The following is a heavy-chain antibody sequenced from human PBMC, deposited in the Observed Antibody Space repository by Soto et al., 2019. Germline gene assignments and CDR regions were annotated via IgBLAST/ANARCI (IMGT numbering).Heavy chain of an antibody. V-gene: IGHV1-69*13. CDR2: IIPIFGTA. CDR3: ARRPRTRETLGVRGVNLDYYYYYGMDV. CDR1: GGTFSSYA. D-gene: IGHD3-10*01. Sequence: ASVKVSCKASGGTFSSYAISWVRQAPRQGLEWMGGIIPIFGTANYAQKFQGRVTITADESTSTAYMELSSLRSEGTAVYYCARRPRTRETLGVRGVNLDYYYYYGMDVWGQGTTVTVSS. J-gene: IGHJ6*02.